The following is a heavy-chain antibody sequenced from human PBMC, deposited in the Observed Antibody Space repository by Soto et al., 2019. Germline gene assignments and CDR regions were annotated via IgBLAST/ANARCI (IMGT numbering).Heavy chain of an antibody. Sequence: QVQLQESGPGLVKPSQTLSLTCTVSGGSISSGGYYWSWIRQHPGKGLEWIGYIYYSGITYYNPSLKSRVTISVDTSKNQFSLKLSSVTAADTAVYYCAIRNGSGSYYVDYWGQGTLVTVSS. J-gene: IGHJ4*02. CDR2: IYYSGIT. D-gene: IGHD3-10*01. V-gene: IGHV4-31*03. CDR1: GGSISSGGYY. CDR3: AIRNGSGSYYVDY.